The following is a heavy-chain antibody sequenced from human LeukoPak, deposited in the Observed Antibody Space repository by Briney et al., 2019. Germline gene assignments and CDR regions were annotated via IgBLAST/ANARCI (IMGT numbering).Heavy chain of an antibody. CDR3: TRGTRRDGYNAVQYY. CDR1: GFTFGDYA. CDR2: IRSKAYGGTT. Sequence: GGSLRLSCTASGFTFGDYAMSWVRQAPGKGLEWVGFIRSKAYGGTTEYAASVKGRFTISRDDSKSIAYLQMNSLKTEDTAVYCCTRGTRRDGYNAVQYYWGQGTLVTVSS. V-gene: IGHV3-49*04. D-gene: IGHD5-24*01. J-gene: IGHJ4*02.